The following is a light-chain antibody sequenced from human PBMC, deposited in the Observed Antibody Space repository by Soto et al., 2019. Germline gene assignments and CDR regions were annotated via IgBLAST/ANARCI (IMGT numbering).Light chain of an antibody. Sequence: DIHLTQSPSSLSASVAARVTITCRASQGTSTYLAWYQQKPGKAPNLLIYTASTLQTGVPSRFSGSAFGTEFTLTISSLQPEDFATYYCQQLAGFPITFGQGTRLEIK. CDR3: QQLAGFPIT. CDR1: QGTSTY. V-gene: IGKV1-9*01. J-gene: IGKJ5*01. CDR2: TAS.